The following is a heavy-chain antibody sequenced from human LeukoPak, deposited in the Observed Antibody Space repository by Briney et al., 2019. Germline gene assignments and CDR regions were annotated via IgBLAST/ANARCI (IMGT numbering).Heavy chain of an antibody. Sequence: GGSLRLSCAASGFTFSSYAMNWVRQAPGKGLEWVSSISRGSDHIFYADSMKGRFTISRDNAKNSLYLQMNSLRDEDTAVYYCARDCRLNCARQPGFDSWGQGTLVTVSS. CDR1: GFTFSSYA. CDR3: ARDCRLNCARQPGFDS. D-gene: IGHD1-1*01. CDR2: ISRGSDHI. V-gene: IGHV3-21*01. J-gene: IGHJ5*01.